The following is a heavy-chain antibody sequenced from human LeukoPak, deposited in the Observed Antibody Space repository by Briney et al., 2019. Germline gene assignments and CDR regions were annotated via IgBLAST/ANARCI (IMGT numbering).Heavy chain of an antibody. D-gene: IGHD6-19*01. Sequence: GESLKISCKASGYSFTSYWIGWVRKLPGKGLEWMGIIYPGDSDTRYSTSFQGQVTTSADKSSSTAYLQWISLKASDTAMYYCARQLAWSGYSSGWFDPWGQGTLVTVSS. J-gene: IGHJ5*02. CDR2: IYPGDSDT. CDR1: GYSFTSYW. CDR3: ARQLAWSGYSSGWFDP. V-gene: IGHV5-51*01.